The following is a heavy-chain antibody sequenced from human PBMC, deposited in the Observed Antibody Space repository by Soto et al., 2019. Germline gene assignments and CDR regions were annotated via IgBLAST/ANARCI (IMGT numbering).Heavy chain of an antibody. CDR1: GFTVSSNY. V-gene: IGHV3-66*01. Sequence: GGSLRLSCAASGFTVSSNYMSWVRQAPGKGLEWVSVIYSGGSTYYADSVKGRFTISRDNSKNTLYLQMNSLRAEDTAVYYCARDNTAVAGLYYYYYGMDVWGQGTTVTVSS. J-gene: IGHJ6*02. CDR2: IYSGGST. D-gene: IGHD6-19*01. CDR3: ARDNTAVAGLYYYYYGMDV.